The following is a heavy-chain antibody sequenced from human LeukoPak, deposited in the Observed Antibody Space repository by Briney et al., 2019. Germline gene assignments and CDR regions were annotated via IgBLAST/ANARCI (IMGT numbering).Heavy chain of an antibody. CDR2: IIPIFGTA. CDR1: GCTFSSYA. CDR3: ARPKAEYYYDSSGYFQFDY. J-gene: IGHJ4*02. Sequence: SVKVSCKASGCTFSSYAISWVRQAPGQGLEWMGRIIPIFGTANYAQKFQGRVTITTDESTSTAYMELSSLRSEDTAVYYCARPKAEYYYDSSGYFQFDYWGQGTLVTVSS. D-gene: IGHD3-22*01. V-gene: IGHV1-69*05.